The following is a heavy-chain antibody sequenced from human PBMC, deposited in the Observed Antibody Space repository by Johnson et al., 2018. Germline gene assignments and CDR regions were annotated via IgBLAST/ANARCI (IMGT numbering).Heavy chain of an antibody. V-gene: IGHV1-69*01. CDR3: AREVPAYNWNYFAFDI. J-gene: IGHJ3*02. CDR1: GGTFSSYA. D-gene: IGHD1-7*01. CDR2: IIPIFGTA. Sequence: VQLVETGAEVKKPGSSVKVSCKASGGTFSSYAISWVRQAPGQGLEWMGGIIPIFGTANYAQKFQGRVTITADESARPAYMALSSLRSEDTGGYYWAREVPAYNWNYFAFDIWGQGTMVTVAS.